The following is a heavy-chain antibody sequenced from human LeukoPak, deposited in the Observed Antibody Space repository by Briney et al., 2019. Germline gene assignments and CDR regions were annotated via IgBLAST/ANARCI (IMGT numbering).Heavy chain of an antibody. J-gene: IGHJ5*02. CDR2: IYTSGST. V-gene: IGHV4-4*07. CDR1: GDSIRSYS. Sequence: PSETLSLTCSVSGDSIRSYSWNWLRQSAGKGLEWIGRIYTSGSTNYNPPPESRVTEPLAKSRNQFSLNITSVTAADTAVYYCARGVDTAMVSGGYNWFEPWGQG. CDR3: ARGVDTAMVSGGYNWFEP. D-gene: IGHD5-18*01.